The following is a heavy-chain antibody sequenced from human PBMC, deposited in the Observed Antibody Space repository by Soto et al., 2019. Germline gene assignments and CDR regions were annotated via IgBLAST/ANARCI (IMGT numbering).Heavy chain of an antibody. CDR3: ARSLSHVAARAEGVYFDY. V-gene: IGHV3-7*01. Sequence: EVQLVESGGGLVEPGGSLRRSCVASGFTFSDYWMSWVRQAPGKGLVWVANIKERGIETFYVHSVKGRFTISRDDAKNSLYLLVSSLRAEDTAVYYCARSLSHVAARAEGVYFDYWGQGTLVTVSS. J-gene: IGHJ4*02. D-gene: IGHD6-6*01. CDR1: GFTFSDYW. CDR2: IKERGIET.